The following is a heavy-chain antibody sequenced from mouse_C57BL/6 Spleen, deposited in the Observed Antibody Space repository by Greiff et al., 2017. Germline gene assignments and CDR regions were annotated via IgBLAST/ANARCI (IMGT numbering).Heavy chain of an antibody. J-gene: IGHJ3*01. V-gene: IGHV10-1*01. CDR3: VRGYDYDGWFAY. Sequence: EVQLVESGGGLVQPKGSLKLSCAASGFSFNTYAMNWVRQAPGKGLEWVARIRSKSNNYATYYADSVKDRFTISRDDSESMLYLQMNNLKTEDTAMYYCVRGYDYDGWFAYWGQGTLVTVSA. D-gene: IGHD2-4*01. CDR1: GFSFNTYA. CDR2: IRSKSNNYAT.